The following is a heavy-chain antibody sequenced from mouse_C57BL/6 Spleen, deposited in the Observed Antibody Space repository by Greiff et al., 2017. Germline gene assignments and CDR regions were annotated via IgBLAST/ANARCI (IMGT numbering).Heavy chain of an antibody. CDR1: GFTFSDYG. Sequence: EVKVEESGGGLVKPGGSLKLSCAASGFTFSDYGMHWVRQAPEKGLEWVAYISSGSSTIYYADTVKGRFTISRDNAKTTLVLQMTSLRSEDTAMYYCARCYGPPYFDVWGQGTTLTVSS. V-gene: IGHV5-17*01. J-gene: IGHJ2*01. D-gene: IGHD1-1*01. CDR2: ISSGSSTI. CDR3: ARCYGPPYFDV.